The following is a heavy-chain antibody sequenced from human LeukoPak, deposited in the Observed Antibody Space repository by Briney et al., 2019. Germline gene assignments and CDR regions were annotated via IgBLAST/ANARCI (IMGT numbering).Heavy chain of an antibody. V-gene: IGHV3-7*01. Sequence: GGSLRLSCAASGFTFSGFSMSWVRQSPTKGREWVANIKQDGSERYYVDSVKGRFTISRDNAKNSLSLQMNNLRVEDTAVYYCARAGSHWHYVYWGQGTVVTVSS. CDR1: GFTFSGFS. D-gene: IGHD3-10*01. CDR2: IKQDGSER. J-gene: IGHJ4*02. CDR3: ARAGSHWHYVY.